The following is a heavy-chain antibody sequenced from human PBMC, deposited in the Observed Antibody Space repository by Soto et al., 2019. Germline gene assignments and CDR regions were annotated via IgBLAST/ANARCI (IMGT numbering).Heavy chain of an antibody. CDR1: GFTLSDHY. CDR3: ARNNRFDAFDI. Sequence: EVQLVESGGGLVQPGGSLRLSCAASGFTLSDHYMDWVRQAPGKGLEWVGRTRNKANSYSTEYAASVKGRFTISRDDSESSLYLQMNSLKTEDTAVYYCARNNRFDAFDIWGQGSMVTVSS. J-gene: IGHJ3*02. CDR2: TRNKANSYST. D-gene: IGHD3-10*01. V-gene: IGHV3-72*01.